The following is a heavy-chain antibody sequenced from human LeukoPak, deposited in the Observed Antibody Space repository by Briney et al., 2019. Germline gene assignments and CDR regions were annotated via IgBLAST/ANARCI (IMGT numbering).Heavy chain of an antibody. V-gene: IGHV3-23*01. J-gene: IGHJ3*02. Sequence: GESLKISCAASGFTFSSYAMSWVRQAPGKGLEWVSGISVSGGSTYYADSVKGRFTISRDNSKNTLYLQMNSLRAEDTAVYYCAKVLGAASRAFDIWGQGTMVTVSS. CDR1: GFTFSSYA. D-gene: IGHD1-26*01. CDR2: ISVSGGST. CDR3: AKVLGAASRAFDI.